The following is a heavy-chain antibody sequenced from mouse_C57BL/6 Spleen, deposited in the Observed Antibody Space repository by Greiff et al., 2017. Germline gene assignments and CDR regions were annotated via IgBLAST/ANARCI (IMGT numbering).Heavy chain of an antibody. CDR3: ARHDSSGYYAMDY. CDR2: IYPGDGDT. CDR1: GYAFSSYW. Sequence: QVQLQQSGAELVKPGASVKISCKASGYAFSSYWMNWVKQRPGKGLEWIGQIYPGDGDTNYNGKFKGKATLTADKSSSTVYMELSRLTSEDSAVYFCARHDSSGYYAMDYWGQGTSVTVSS. J-gene: IGHJ4*01. D-gene: IGHD3-2*02. V-gene: IGHV1-80*01.